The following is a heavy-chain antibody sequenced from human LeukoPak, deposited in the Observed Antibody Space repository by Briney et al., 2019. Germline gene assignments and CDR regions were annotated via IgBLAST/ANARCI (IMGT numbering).Heavy chain of an antibody. Sequence: ASVKVSCKVSGYTLTELSMHWVRQAPGKGLEWMGGFDPEDGETIYAQKFQGRVTMTEDTSTDTAYMGLSSLRSEDTAVYYCATDQIRMDTGWFDPWGQGTLVTVSS. CDR2: FDPEDGET. CDR3: ATDQIRMDTGWFDP. V-gene: IGHV1-24*01. CDR1: GYTLTELS. D-gene: IGHD2-8*01. J-gene: IGHJ5*02.